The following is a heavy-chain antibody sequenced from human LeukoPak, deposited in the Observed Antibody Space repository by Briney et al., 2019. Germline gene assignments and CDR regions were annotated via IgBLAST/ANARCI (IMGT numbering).Heavy chain of an antibody. Sequence: PGGSLRFSCAASGFTFSSDWMSWVRQAPGKGLEWVANIKQDGSEKYYVDSVKGRFTISRDNAKNSLYLQMNSLRAEDTAVYYCARVTGVPAAIRGGFDYRGQGTLVTVSS. CDR1: GFTFSSDW. V-gene: IGHV3-7*01. J-gene: IGHJ4*02. CDR2: IKQDGSEK. CDR3: ARVTGVPAAIRGGFDY. D-gene: IGHD2-2*02.